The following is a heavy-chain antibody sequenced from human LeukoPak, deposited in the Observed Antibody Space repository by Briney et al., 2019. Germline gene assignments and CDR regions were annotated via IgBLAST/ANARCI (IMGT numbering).Heavy chain of an antibody. CDR3: ARLKVGTTHPDY. V-gene: IGHV4-39*01. CDR2: LYYGGNT. J-gene: IGHJ4*02. D-gene: IGHD1-26*01. CDR1: GDSINSRSYY. Sequence: SETLSLTCTVSGDSINSRSYYWDWIRQPPGKGLEWIGNLYYGGNTHYNPSLKSRVTISADTSNNQFSLKLSSVTAADTAVYYCARLKVGTTHPDYWGQGTLVTVSS.